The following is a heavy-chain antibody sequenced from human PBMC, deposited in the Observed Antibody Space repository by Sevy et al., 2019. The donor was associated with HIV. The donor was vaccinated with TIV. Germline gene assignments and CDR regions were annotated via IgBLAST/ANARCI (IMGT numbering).Heavy chain of an antibody. CDR3: AREANIVATILGV. D-gene: IGHD5-12*01. CDR2: IYYSGST. J-gene: IGHJ6*04. CDR1: GGSISSGDYY. V-gene: IGHV4-30-4*01. Sequence: SETLSLTCTVSGGSISSGDYYWSWIRQPPGKGLEWIGYIYYSGSTYYNPSLKSRVTISVDTSKNQFSLKLSSVTAADTAVYYCAREANIVATILGVWGKGTTVTVSS.